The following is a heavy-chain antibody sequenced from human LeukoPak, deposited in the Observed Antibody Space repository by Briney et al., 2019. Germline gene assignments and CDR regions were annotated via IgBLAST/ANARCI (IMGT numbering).Heavy chain of an antibody. D-gene: IGHD6-19*01. CDR1: GFTFSSYA. CDR3: AREFLRSNRIAVGRGGPFDP. CDR2: ISSNGGST. Sequence: GGSLRLSCAASGFTFSSYAMHWVRQAPGKGLEYVSAISSNGGSTYYANSVKGRFTISRDNSKNTLYLQMGSLRVEDMAVYYCAREFLRSNRIAVGRGGPFDPWGQGTLVTVSS. J-gene: IGHJ5*02. V-gene: IGHV3-64*01.